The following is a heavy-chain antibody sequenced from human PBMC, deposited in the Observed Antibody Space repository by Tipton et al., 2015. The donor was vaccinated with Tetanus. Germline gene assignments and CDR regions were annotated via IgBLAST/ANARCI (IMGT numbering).Heavy chain of an antibody. CDR3: ARRGGRQQMLPKYLDY. J-gene: IGHJ4*02. CDR2: ISNSGTT. CDR1: GGSIYNYY. Sequence: LRLSCPVSGGSIYNYYWTWVRQSPGKAPEWIGYISNSGTTNYNPSLQSRVTIIVDTSRNQFSLKVTSLTAADTAVYYCARRGGRQQMLPKYLDYWGKGTLVTVSS. V-gene: IGHV4-59*01. D-gene: IGHD6-13*01.